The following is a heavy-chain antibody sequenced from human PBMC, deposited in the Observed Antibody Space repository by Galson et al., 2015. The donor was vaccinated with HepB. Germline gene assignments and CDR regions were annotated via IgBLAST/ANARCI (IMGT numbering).Heavy chain of an antibody. J-gene: IGHJ4*02. D-gene: IGHD2-2*02. Sequence: SVKVSCKASGYTFTSYDINWVRQATGQGLEWMGWMNPNSGNTGYAQKFQGRVTMTRNTSISAAYMELSSLRSEDTAVYYCARAILDYCSSTSCYRFDYWGQGTLVTVSS. V-gene: IGHV1-8*01. CDR2: MNPNSGNT. CDR3: ARAILDYCSSTSCYRFDY. CDR1: GYTFTSYD.